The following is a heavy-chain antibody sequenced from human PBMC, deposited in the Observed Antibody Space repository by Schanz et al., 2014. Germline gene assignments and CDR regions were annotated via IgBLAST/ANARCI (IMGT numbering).Heavy chain of an antibody. CDR1: GFAFSSYG. Sequence: EVQLLESGGGLVQPGGSLRLSCLASGFAFSSYGMNWVRQAPGKGLEWVSYVSRSTPDIYYADSVKGRFTISRDNSKNTVYIQMNSLRAEDTAVYYCVRGGPAYYFDDWGQGTLVTVSS. CDR2: VSRSTPDI. J-gene: IGHJ4*02. CDR3: VRGGPAYYFDD. V-gene: IGHV3-48*01.